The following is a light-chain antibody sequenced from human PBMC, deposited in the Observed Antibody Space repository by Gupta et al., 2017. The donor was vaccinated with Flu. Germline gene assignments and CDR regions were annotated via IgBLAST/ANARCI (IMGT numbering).Light chain of an antibody. J-gene: IGLJ3*02. CDR3: QNWGASTWV. Sequence: QPVVTQSPSASASLGASVKFTCTLSSGHSSYAIAWHQQQPEKGPRYLMKINSDGSHTKGDGIPDRFSGSSSGADRYLTISSLQSEDEAYYYCQNWGASTWVFGGGTKLTVL. V-gene: IGLV4-69*01. CDR2: INSDGSH. CDR1: SGHSSYA.